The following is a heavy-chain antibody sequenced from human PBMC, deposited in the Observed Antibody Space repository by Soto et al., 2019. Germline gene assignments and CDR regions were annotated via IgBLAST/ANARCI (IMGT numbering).Heavy chain of an antibody. CDR2: IIPIFGTA. D-gene: IGHD3-3*01. Sequence: ASVKVSCKASGGTFSSYAISWVRQAPGQGLEWMGGIIPIFGTANYAQKFQGRVTITADESTSTAYMELSSLRSEDTAVYYCARDEKLRVLEWLYPPHNYYYYGMDVWGQGTRVTVSS. J-gene: IGHJ6*02. CDR3: ARDEKLRVLEWLYPPHNYYYYGMDV. CDR1: GGTFSSYA. V-gene: IGHV1-69*13.